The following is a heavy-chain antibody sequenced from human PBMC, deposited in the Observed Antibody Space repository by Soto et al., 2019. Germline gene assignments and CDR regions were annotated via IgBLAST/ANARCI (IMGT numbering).Heavy chain of an antibody. CDR2: ISAYNGNT. CDR3: ARDSVTMLRGVIDY. V-gene: IGHV1-18*01. Sequence: ASVKVSCKASGYTFTSYAISWVRQAPGQGLEWMGWISAYNGNTNYAQKLQGRVTMTTDTSTSTAYMELRSLRSDDTAVYYCARDSVTMLRGVIDYWGQGTLVTVSS. J-gene: IGHJ4*02. D-gene: IGHD3-10*01. CDR1: GYTFTSYA.